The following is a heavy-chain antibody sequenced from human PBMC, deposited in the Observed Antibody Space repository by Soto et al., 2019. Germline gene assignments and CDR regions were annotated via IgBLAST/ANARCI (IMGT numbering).Heavy chain of an antibody. J-gene: IGHJ6*03. CDR2: IRSKAYGGTT. V-gene: IGHV3-49*03. Sequence: GGSLRLSCTASGFTFGDYAMSWFRQAPGRGLEWVGFIRSKAYGGTTEYAASVKGRFTISRDDSKSIAYLQMNSLKTEDTAVYYCTRVSVAGPYYYYYYMDVWGKGTTVTVSS. CDR3: TRVSVAGPYYYYYYMDV. CDR1: GFTFGDYA. D-gene: IGHD6-19*01.